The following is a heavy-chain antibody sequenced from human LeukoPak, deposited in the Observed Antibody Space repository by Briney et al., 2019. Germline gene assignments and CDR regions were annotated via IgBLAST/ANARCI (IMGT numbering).Heavy chain of an antibody. CDR2: IYSGGST. J-gene: IGHJ6*04. CDR1: GFTVSSNY. D-gene: IGHD6-19*01. CDR3: ARFRSSGWTYYYYYYGMDV. Sequence: GGSLRLSCAASGFTVSSNYMSWVRQAPGKGLEWVSVIYSGGSTYYADSVKGRFTISRDSSKNTLYLQMNSLRAEDTAVYYCARFRSSGWTYYYYYYGMDVWGKGTTVTVSS. V-gene: IGHV3-53*01.